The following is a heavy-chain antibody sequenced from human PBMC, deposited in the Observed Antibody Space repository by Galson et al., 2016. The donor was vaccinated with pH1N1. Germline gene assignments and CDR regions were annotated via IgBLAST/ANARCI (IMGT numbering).Heavy chain of an antibody. D-gene: IGHD3/OR15-3a*01. CDR2: LFYDGST. CDR3: PRDGPTSYFDY. V-gene: IGHV4-28*06. Sequence: ETLSLHCNVSGVSICTAKWWGWVRQPPGKGLEWIGHLFYDGSTTYNPSLTRRVTLSIDTSKNQFFLRLTSVTALDTAMYDCPRDGPTSYFDYWGQGTLVPVSA. CDR1: GVSICTAKW. J-gene: IGHJ4*02.